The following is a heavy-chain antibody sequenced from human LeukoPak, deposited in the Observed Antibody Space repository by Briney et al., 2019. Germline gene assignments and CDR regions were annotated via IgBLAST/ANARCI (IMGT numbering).Heavy chain of an antibody. J-gene: IGHJ4*02. Sequence: GGSLRLSCAASGFTFSSYAMHWVRQAPGKGLEWVAVISYDGSNKYYADSVKGRFTSSRDNSKNTLYLQMHSLRAEDTAGYYCARETMSLVVAASLDYWGQGTLVTVSS. D-gene: IGHD2-15*01. V-gene: IGHV3-30-3*01. CDR1: GFTFSSYA. CDR2: ISYDGSNK. CDR3: ARETMSLVVAASLDY.